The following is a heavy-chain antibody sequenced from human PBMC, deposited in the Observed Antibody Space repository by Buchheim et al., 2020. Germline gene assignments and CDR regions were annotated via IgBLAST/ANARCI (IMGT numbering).Heavy chain of an antibody. J-gene: IGHJ4*02. CDR1: GYTFSSYY. D-gene: IGHD6-19*01. Sequence: QVQLAQSGPEVKKPGASVKVSCKATGYTFSSYYMHWVRQAPGQGLEWMGIINPSGGSTSYEQKFQGRSTMTTDTSTNTVYMELSSLRSEDTAVYYCARVASSGWSDYWGQGTL. CDR3: ARVASSGWSDY. V-gene: IGHV1-46*01. CDR2: INPSGGST.